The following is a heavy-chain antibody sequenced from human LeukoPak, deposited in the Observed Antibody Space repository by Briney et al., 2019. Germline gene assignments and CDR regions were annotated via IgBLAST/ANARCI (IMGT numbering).Heavy chain of an antibody. J-gene: IGHJ4*02. V-gene: IGHV4-4*08. CDR1: GGSISSYY. D-gene: IGHD6-19*01. Sequence: PSETLSLTCTVSGGSISSYYWSWIRQPPGKGLEWIGRIYTSGSTNYNPSLKSRVTISVDTSKNKFSLKLSSVPAADTAVYYCARAPPRNSSGWYRYFDYWGQGTLVTVSS. CDR3: ARAPPRNSSGWYRYFDY. CDR2: IYTSGST.